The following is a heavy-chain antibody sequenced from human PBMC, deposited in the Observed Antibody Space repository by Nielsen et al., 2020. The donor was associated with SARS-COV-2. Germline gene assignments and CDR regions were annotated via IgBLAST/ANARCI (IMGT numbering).Heavy chain of an antibody. CDR2: ISYDGTE. J-gene: IGHJ4*02. V-gene: IGHV3-30*04. D-gene: IGHD5-18*01. CDR1: GFTFSSHA. Sequence: GESLKISCATSGFTFSSHALHWVRQAPGKGLQWMAIISYDGTEHYADSVKGRFTISRDNSKNTLYLQMNSLRAEDTAVYYCAKVWRGYSYGQYYFDYWGQGTLVTVSS. CDR3: AKVWRGYSYGQYYFDY.